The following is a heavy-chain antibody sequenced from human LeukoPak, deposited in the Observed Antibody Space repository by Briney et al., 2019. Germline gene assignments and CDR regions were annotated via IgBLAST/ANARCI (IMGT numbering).Heavy chain of an antibody. V-gene: IGHV3-23*01. CDR2: ISGSGATT. CDR3: AKGWDAFDI. CDR1: GFTFSSYA. Sequence: GGSLRLSCVASGFTFSSYAMSWVRQAPGKGLERVSPISGSGATTYYADSVKGRFTISRDNSKSTLYLQMNSLRAEDTAVYYWAKGWDAFDIGGQGTMVTVSS. D-gene: IGHD2-15*01. J-gene: IGHJ3*02.